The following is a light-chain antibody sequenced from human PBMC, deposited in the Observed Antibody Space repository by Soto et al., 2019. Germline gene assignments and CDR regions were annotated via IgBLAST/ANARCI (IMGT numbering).Light chain of an antibody. J-gene: IGKJ4*01. Sequence: EIVMTPSPATLALSPGGRATLSCRASQSVSSNLAWYQQKPGQAPRLLIYGASTRATGIPARFSGSGSGTEFTLTISSLQSEDFAVYYCQQYNNWPLTFGGGTKVDIK. CDR2: GAS. CDR3: QQYNNWPLT. CDR1: QSVSSN. V-gene: IGKV3-15*01.